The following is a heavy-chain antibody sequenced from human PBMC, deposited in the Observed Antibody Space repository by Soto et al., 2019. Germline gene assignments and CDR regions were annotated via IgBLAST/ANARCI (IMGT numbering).Heavy chain of an antibody. D-gene: IGHD3-10*01. CDR2: ISSSSSYI. CDR1: GFTFSSYS. Sequence: GGSLRLSCAASGFTFSSYSMNWVRQAPGKGLEWVSSISSSSSYIYYADSVKGRFTISRDNAKNSLYLQMNSLRAEDTAVYYCANSPVYGSGSLNWFEPWGQGTLVTVSS. V-gene: IGHV3-21*01. J-gene: IGHJ5*02. CDR3: ANSPVYGSGSLNWFEP.